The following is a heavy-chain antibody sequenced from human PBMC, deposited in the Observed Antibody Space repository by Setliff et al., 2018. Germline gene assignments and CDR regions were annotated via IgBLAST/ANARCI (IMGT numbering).Heavy chain of an antibody. J-gene: IGHJ3*02. D-gene: IGHD6-13*01. V-gene: IGHV4-59*01. Sequence: SSEILSLTCTVSGGSLSSYYWSWIRQPPGKGLEWIGHIYYSGTTNYSASLKNRVSISVDTSKNHFSLKLNSVTAADTAVYYCARVVSSSWYGGGFDIWGQGTMVTVSS. CDR1: GGSLSSYY. CDR2: IYYSGTT. CDR3: ARVVSSSWYGGGFDI.